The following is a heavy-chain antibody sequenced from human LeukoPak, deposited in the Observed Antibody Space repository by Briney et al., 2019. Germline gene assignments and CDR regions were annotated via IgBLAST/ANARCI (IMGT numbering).Heavy chain of an antibody. Sequence: PGGSLRLSCAASGFTVSSNYVSWVRQAPGKGLEWVSVISGSGGRIYYADSVKGRFTISRDNAKNSLYLQMNSLRAEDTAVYYCARGSGGSCVYWGQGTLVTVSS. CDR1: GFTVSSNY. J-gene: IGHJ4*02. CDR3: ARGSGGSCVY. D-gene: IGHD2-15*01. CDR2: ISGSGGRI. V-gene: IGHV3-53*01.